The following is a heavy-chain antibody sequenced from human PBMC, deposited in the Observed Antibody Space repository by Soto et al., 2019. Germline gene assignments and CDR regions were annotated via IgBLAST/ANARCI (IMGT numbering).Heavy chain of an antibody. Sequence: ASVKVSCKASGYTFTSYGISWVRQAPGQGLEWMGWISAYNGNTNYAQKLQGRVTMTTDTSTSTAYMELRSLRSDDTAVYYCARLSPTNLVSGYYIGYWGQGTLVTVSS. D-gene: IGHD3-3*01. CDR1: GYTFTSYG. J-gene: IGHJ4*02. V-gene: IGHV1-18*01. CDR3: ARLSPTNLVSGYYIGY. CDR2: ISAYNGNT.